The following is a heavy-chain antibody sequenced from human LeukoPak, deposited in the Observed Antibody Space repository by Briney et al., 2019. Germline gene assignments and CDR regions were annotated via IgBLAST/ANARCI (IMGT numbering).Heavy chain of an antibody. D-gene: IGHD6-19*01. V-gene: IGHV3-23*01. Sequence: PGGSLRLSCAASGFTFSRYWMSWVRQAPGKGLEWVSGISGSGGSTYYADSVKGRFTISRDNSKNTLYLQMKSLRAEDTAVYYCAKKAGSGWFWFDPWGQGTLVTVSS. CDR1: GFTFSRYW. CDR3: AKKAGSGWFWFDP. J-gene: IGHJ5*02. CDR2: ISGSGGST.